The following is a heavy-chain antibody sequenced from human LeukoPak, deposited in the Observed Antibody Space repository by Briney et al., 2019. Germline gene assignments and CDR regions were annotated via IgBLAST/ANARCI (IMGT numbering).Heavy chain of an antibody. CDR3: ARMGNYGGNSYYFDY. D-gene: IGHD4-23*01. V-gene: IGHV4-59*01. J-gene: IGHJ4*02. Sequence: SETLSLTCTVSGGSISNYYLIWIRQPPGKGLEWIGYIYYSGSTNYNPPLKSRVTISVSTSKTQSSLKLSSVTAADTAVYYCARMGNYGGNSYYFDYWGQGTLVTVSS. CDR1: GGSISNYY. CDR2: IYYSGST.